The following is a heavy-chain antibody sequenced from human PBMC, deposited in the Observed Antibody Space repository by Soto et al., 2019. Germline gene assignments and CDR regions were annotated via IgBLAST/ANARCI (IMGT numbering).Heavy chain of an antibody. V-gene: IGHV1-69*12. CDR1: GGTFSSYA. CDR3: ARVRRGGGFGEWSP. CDR2: IIPIFGTA. D-gene: IGHD3-3*01. Sequence: QVQLVQSGAEVKKPGSSVKVSCKASGGTFSSYAISWVRQAPGQGLEWMGGIIPIFGTANYAQKFQGRVTSTADESTSPGDMGLGSLGSADTGVYYCARVRRGGGFGEWSPWGQGTLVTVSS. J-gene: IGHJ5*02.